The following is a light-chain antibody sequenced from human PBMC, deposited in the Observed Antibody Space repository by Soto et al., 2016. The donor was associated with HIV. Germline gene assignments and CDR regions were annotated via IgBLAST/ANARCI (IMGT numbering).Light chain of an antibody. Sequence: SYELAQPPSVFVSPGQTASITCSGDKLGDKYVCWYQQKPGQSPVLVTYQDNKRPSGIPERFSGSHSGKTATLTISGTQAMDEADYFCQAWDISAVVFGGGTKLTVL. CDR2: QDN. CDR3: QAWDISAVV. J-gene: IGLJ3*02. V-gene: IGLV3-1*01. CDR1: KLGDKY.